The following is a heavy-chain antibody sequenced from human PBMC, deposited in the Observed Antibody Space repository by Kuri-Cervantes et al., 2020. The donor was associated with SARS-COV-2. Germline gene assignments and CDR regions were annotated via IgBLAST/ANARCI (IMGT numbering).Heavy chain of an antibody. CDR1: GGSFSSSSYY. Sequence: SETLSLTCAVYGGSFSSSSYYWGWIRQPPGKGLEWIGSIYYSGSTYYNPSLKSRVTISVDTSKNQFSLKLSSVTAADTAVYYCARIGSSGPASRYYYYYYMDVWGKGTTVTV. CDR2: IYYSGST. J-gene: IGHJ6*03. D-gene: IGHD3-22*01. CDR3: ARIGSSGPASRYYYYYYMDV. V-gene: IGHV4-39*07.